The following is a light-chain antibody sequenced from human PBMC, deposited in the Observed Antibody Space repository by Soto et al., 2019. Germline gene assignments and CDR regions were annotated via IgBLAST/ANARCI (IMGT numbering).Light chain of an antibody. J-gene: IGKJ4*01. CDR1: QSVLYNSNNKNY. CDR2: WAS. V-gene: IGKV4-1*01. CDR3: QQYYSIPLT. Sequence: DIVMTQSPDSLAVSLGERATINCKSSQSVLYNSNNKNYLAWYQQKPGQPPKLLIYWASTRESGVPDRFSGGGSGTDFSLTISSLQAEDVAVYSCQQYYSIPLTFGGGTKVEIK.